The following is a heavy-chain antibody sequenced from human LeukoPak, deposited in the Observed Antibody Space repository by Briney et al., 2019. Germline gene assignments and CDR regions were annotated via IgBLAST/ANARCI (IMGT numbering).Heavy chain of an antibody. J-gene: IGHJ4*02. D-gene: IGHD3-10*01. V-gene: IGHV3-23*01. CDR1: GFTFRSYA. CDR3: AKESPVWFGESHFDY. CDR2: ISGSGGST. Sequence: PGGSLRLSCGASGFTFRSYAMNWVRQAPGKGLEWVSGISGSGGSTYYADSVKGRFTISRDNSKNTLYLQMNSLRAEDTAVYYCAKESPVWFGESHFDYWGQGTLVTVSS.